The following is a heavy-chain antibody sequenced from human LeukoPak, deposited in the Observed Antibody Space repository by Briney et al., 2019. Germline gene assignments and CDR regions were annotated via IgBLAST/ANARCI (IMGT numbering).Heavy chain of an antibody. D-gene: IGHD2-2*01. CDR1: GVSFSGYY. CDR2: INHSGST. CDR3: AREDVVVVPAAMFGPYYYYYYGMDV. J-gene: IGHJ6*04. V-gene: IGHV4-34*01. Sequence: PSENLSLNCAVYGVSFSGYYWSWIRQPPGKGLEWIGEINHSGSTNYNPSLKSRVTISVDTSKNQFSLKLSSVTAADTAVYYCAREDVVVVPAAMFGPYYYYYYGMDVWGKGTTVTVSS.